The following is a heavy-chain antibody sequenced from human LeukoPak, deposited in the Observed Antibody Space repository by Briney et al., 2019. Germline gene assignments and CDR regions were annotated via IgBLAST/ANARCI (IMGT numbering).Heavy chain of an antibody. D-gene: IGHD3-10*01. CDR3: ARDSKYYYGHYYMGV. CDR2: IYYSGST. V-gene: IGHV4-31*03. CDR1: GGSISSGGYY. Sequence: SETLSLTCTVSGGSISSGGYYWSWIRQHPGKGLEWIGYIYYSGSTYYNPSLKSRVTISVDTSKNQFSLKLSSVTAAGTAVYYCARDSKYYYGHYYMGVWGKGTTVTVSS. J-gene: IGHJ6*03.